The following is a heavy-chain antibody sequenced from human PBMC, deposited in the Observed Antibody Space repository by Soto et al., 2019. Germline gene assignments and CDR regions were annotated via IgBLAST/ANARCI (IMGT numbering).Heavy chain of an antibody. CDR2: ISYDGSNK. V-gene: IGHV3-30-3*01. CDR1: GFTFSSYA. D-gene: IGHD3-9*01. Sequence: QPGGSLRLSCAASGFTFSSYAMHWVRQAPGKGLEWVAVISYDGSNKYYADSVKGRFTISRDNSKNTLYLQMNSLRAEDTAVYYCARDLLRYFDWLFGWFDPWGQGTLVTVS. J-gene: IGHJ5*02. CDR3: ARDLLRYFDWLFGWFDP.